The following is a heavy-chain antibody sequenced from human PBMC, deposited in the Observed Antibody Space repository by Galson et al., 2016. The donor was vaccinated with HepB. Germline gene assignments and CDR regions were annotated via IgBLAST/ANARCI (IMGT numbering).Heavy chain of an antibody. CDR3: ARHPFDY. J-gene: IGHJ4*02. CDR2: IYSSVNT. Sequence: QVQLQESGPGLVRPSQTLSLTCTVSGASISRSTYYWGWNRQPHGRGLEWIGSIYSSVNTQYNPSLKSRVTMSVDTSKNQFSLKLSSVTAADTAIYYCARHPFDYWGQGTLVTVSS. CDR1: GASISRSTYY. V-gene: IGHV4-39*01.